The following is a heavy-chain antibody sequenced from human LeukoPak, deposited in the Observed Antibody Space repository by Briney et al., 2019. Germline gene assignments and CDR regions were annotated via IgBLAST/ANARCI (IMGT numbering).Heavy chain of an antibody. Sequence: GGSLRLSCAASGFTFSSYEMNWVRQAPGKGLEWVSYISSSGSTIYYADSVKGRFTISRDNAKNSLYLQMNSLRAEDTAVYYCARRNIAVWFGEEYWGQGTLVTVSS. J-gene: IGHJ4*02. D-gene: IGHD3-10*01. CDR3: ARRNIAVWFGEEY. V-gene: IGHV3-48*03. CDR2: ISSSGSTI. CDR1: GFTFSSYE.